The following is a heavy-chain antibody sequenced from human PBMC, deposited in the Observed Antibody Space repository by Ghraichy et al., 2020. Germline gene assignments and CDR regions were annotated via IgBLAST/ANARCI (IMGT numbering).Heavy chain of an antibody. D-gene: IGHD3-22*01. V-gene: IGHV3-30*03. CDR1: GFTFRNYP. CDR3: TRDRWEQNDDISTYYYFDP. CDR2: ISYDEKKM. Sequence: GGSLRLSCSAFGFTFRNYPMHWVRQAPGKGLEWVAIISYDEKKMYYADSVKGRFTISRDNSNNTLYLHMSNLRSEDSAIYYCTRDRWEQNDDISTYYYFDPWGMGTRVTVSS. J-gene: IGHJ4*02.